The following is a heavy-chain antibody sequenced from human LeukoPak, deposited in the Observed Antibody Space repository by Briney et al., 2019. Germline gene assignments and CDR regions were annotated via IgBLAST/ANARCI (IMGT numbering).Heavy chain of an antibody. CDR2: IKEDGSDK. D-gene: IGHD3-3*01. Sequence: GGSLRLSCAASGFTFSNAWMTWVRQAPGKGLEWVANIKEDGSDKYYVDSVKGRFTISRDNAENSLYLQMNSLRAEDTAIYYCVRESGVWSGLGIGRPLDVWGKGTTVTVSS. V-gene: IGHV3-7*01. CDR1: GFTFSNAW. J-gene: IGHJ6*04. CDR3: VRESGVWSGLGIGRPLDV.